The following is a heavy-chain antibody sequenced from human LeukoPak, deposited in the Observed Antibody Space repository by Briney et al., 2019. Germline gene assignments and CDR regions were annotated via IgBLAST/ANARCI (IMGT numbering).Heavy chain of an antibody. CDR3: ARGRWSDY. CDR2: IKEDGTEK. J-gene: IGHJ4*02. D-gene: IGHD5-24*01. V-gene: IGHV3-7*01. CDR1: GFTFSAYW. Sequence: GGSLRLSCAASGFTFSAYWMTWVRQAPGKGLEWVANIKEDGTEKNYVDSVKGRFTISRDNVKKSLYLEMNSLRVEDTAVYYCARGRWSDYWGQGTQVTVSS.